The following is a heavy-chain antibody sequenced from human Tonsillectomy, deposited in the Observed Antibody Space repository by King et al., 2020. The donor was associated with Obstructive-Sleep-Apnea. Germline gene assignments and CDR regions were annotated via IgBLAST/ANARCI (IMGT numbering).Heavy chain of an antibody. CDR2: INHSGST. J-gene: IGHJ4*02. CDR3: ASTAMVRN. Sequence: VQLQQWGAGLLKPSETLSLPCAVYGGSFSGYYWSWIRQPPGKGLEWIGEINHSGSTNYIPTLRSRVTISVDTSKNQFSLKLSSVTAADTAVYYCASTAMVRNWGQGTLVTVSS. CDR1: GGSFSGYY. D-gene: IGHD5-18*01. V-gene: IGHV4-34*01.